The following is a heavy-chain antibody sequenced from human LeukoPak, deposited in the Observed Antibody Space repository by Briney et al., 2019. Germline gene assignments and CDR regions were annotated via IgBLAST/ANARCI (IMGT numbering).Heavy chain of an antibody. CDR3: ARSDSWTPFDY. V-gene: IGHV4-34*01. D-gene: IGHD6-13*01. J-gene: IGHJ4*02. Sequence: PSETLSLTCAVYGGSFSGYYWSWIRQPPGKGLEWIGEINHSGSTNYNPSLKSRVTISVDTSKNQFSLKLSSVTAADTAVYYCARSDSWTPFDYWGQGTLVTVSS. CDR2: INHSGST. CDR1: GGSFSGYY.